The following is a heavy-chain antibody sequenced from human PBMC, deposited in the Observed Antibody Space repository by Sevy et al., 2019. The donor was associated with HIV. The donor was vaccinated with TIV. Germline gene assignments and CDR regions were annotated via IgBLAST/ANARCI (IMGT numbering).Heavy chain of an antibody. CDR3: AKDGGSGSPPHPIDY. D-gene: IGHD3-10*01. CDR2: ISYDGSNK. J-gene: IGHJ4*02. Sequence: GGSLRLSCAASGFTFSSYGMHWVRQAPGKGLEWVAVISYDGSNKYYADSVKGRFSISRDNSKNTRYLQMNSLRAEDTAVYYCAKDGGSGSPPHPIDYWGQGTLVTVSS. V-gene: IGHV3-30*18. CDR1: GFTFSSYG.